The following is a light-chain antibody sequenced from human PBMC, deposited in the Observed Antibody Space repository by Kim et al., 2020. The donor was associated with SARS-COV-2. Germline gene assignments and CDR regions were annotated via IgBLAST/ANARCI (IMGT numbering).Light chain of an antibody. CDR3: QQYNNGPLT. J-gene: IGKJ4*02. CDR2: GAS. Sequence: EIVMTQSPATLSVSPGERATLSRRASQSVSSNLAWYQQKPGQAPRLLIYGASTRATGIPARFSGSGSGTEFTLTISSLQSEDFAVYYCQQYNNGPLTFGGGTKLEI. CDR1: QSVSSN. V-gene: IGKV3-15*01.